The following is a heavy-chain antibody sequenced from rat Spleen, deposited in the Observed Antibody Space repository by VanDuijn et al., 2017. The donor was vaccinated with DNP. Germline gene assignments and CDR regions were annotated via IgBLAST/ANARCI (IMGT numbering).Heavy chain of an antibody. CDR3: ARARQQSPYWYFDF. Sequence: EVQLVASGGGLVQPGRSMKLSCAASGFTFSSYYMAWVRQAPTKGLEWVAYISTGGGSSYYRDSVKGRFTISRDNAKSTLYLQMESLRSEDTATYYCARARQQSPYWYFDFWGPGTMVTVSS. D-gene: IGHD1-1*01. V-gene: IGHV5-25*01. CDR1: GFTFSSYY. J-gene: IGHJ1*01. CDR2: ISTGGGSS.